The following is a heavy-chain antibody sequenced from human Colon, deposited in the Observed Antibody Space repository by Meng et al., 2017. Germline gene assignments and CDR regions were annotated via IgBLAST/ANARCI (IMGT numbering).Heavy chain of an antibody. CDR3: ARDRIQLWGGYFDY. J-gene: IGHJ4*02. Sequence: GESLKISCAASGFTFSSYGMHRVRQAPGKGLEWVAVIWYDGSNKYYADSVKGRFTISRDNSKNTLYLQMNSLRAEDTAVYYCARDRIQLWGGYFDYWGQGTLVTVSS. CDR2: IWYDGSNK. D-gene: IGHD5-18*01. CDR1: GFTFSSYG. V-gene: IGHV3-33*01.